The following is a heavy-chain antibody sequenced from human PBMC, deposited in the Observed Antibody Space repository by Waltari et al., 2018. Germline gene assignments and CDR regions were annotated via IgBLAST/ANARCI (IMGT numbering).Heavy chain of an antibody. CDR2: IYYSGST. J-gene: IGHJ4*02. D-gene: IGHD2-21*02. V-gene: IGHV4-39*07. CDR1: GGSISSSSYY. CDR3: ARGIGDVGRIRRED. Sequence: QLQLQESGPGLVKPSETLSLTCTVSGGSISSSSYYWGWIRQPPGKGLEWIGSIYYSGSTYYNPSLKSRVTISVDTSKNQFSLKLSSVTAADTAVYYCARGIGDVGRIRREDWGQGTLVTVSS.